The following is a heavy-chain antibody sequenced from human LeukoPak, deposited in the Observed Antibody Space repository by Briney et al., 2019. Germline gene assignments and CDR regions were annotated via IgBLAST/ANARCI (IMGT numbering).Heavy chain of an antibody. CDR2: ISSDGITT. Sequence: PGGSLRLSCATSGFTFSTSWMHWVRQAPGEGLVWVSRISSDGITTTYADSVKGRFTISRDNAKNTLYLQMNSLRVGDTAVYYCARVRSSSWYDYWGQGALVTVSS. D-gene: IGHD6-13*01. J-gene: IGHJ4*02. CDR1: GFTFSTSW. V-gene: IGHV3-74*01. CDR3: ARVRSSSWYDY.